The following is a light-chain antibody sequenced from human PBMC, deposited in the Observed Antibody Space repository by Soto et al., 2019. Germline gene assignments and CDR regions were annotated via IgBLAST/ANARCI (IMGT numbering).Light chain of an antibody. Sequence: EIVMTQSPATLSLSPGERATLSCRASQSVYSNLAWYQQKPGQTPRLLIYESSTRVTGIPARFSGGGSGTEFTLTISSLQSEDFADYFCQQYQSWPLTFGGGTKVEIK. CDR1: QSVYSN. CDR3: QQYQSWPLT. J-gene: IGKJ4*01. V-gene: IGKV3-15*01. CDR2: ESS.